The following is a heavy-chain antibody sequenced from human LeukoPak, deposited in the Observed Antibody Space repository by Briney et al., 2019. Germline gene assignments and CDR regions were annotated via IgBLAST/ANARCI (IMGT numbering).Heavy chain of an antibody. CDR2: IFHSWSA. J-gene: IGHJ4*02. CDR3: ARREGSLFDY. CDR1: GYSIRSCYY. D-gene: IGHD1-26*01. Sequence: SETLSLTCAVSGYSIRSCYYGGWIRPPPGKGLELIGSIFHSWSAYYNPSLKSRVTISVYTSKIRFSLKLSSVTAADTAVYYCARREGSLFDYWGQGTLVTVSS. V-gene: IGHV4-38-2*01.